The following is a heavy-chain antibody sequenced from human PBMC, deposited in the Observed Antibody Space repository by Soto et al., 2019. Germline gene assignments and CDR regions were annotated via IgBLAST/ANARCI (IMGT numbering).Heavy chain of an antibody. J-gene: IGHJ3*01. V-gene: IGHV1-69*02. Sequence: QVQLVQSGAEVRKPGSSVKVSCKAPGGTFSTYIISWVRQAPGQGLEWMGRIIPIPDITNYAQKFQGRVTVAADRSTSTAYMELTSLKSEDTAVYYCATYRITTRGDAFDLWGQGTMVTVSS. CDR1: GGTFSTYI. CDR2: IIPIPDIT. D-gene: IGHD3-3*01. CDR3: ATYRITTRGDAFDL.